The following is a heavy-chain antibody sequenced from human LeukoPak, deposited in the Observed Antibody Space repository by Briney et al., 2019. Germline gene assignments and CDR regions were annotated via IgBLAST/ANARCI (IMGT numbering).Heavy chain of an antibody. CDR1: GVTFSSYA. J-gene: IGHJ4*02. CDR3: ARTTYYYDSSGYSHFDY. V-gene: IGHV1-69*01. D-gene: IGHD3-22*01. CDR2: IIPIFGTA. Sequence: ASVKVSCKASGVTFSSYAISWVRQAPGQGLEWMGGIIPIFGTANYAQKFQGRVTITADESTSTAYMELSSLRSEDTAVYYCARTTYYYDSSGYSHFDYWGQGTLVTVSS.